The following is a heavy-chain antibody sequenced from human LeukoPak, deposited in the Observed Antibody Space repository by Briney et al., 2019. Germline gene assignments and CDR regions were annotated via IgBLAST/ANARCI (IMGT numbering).Heavy chain of an antibody. D-gene: IGHD2/OR15-2a*01. J-gene: IGHJ4*02. V-gene: IGHV4-38-2*02. CDR1: GYSISSGYY. CDR3: ARGRDHTFYYFDY. CDR2: IYHSGST. Sequence: PSETLSLTCTVSGYSISSGYYWGWIRQPPGKGLEWIGSIYHSGSTYYNPSLKSRVTISVDTSKNQFSLKLSSVTAADTAVYYCARGRDHTFYYFDYWGQGTLVTVSS.